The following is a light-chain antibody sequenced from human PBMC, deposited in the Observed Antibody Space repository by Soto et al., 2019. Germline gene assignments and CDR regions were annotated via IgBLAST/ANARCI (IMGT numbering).Light chain of an antibody. CDR2: AAS. V-gene: IGKV1-6*01. J-gene: IGKJ1*01. Sequence: AIQMTQSPSSLSASVGDRVTITCRASQGIRSDLGWYQQKPGKAPKLLIYAASSLQSGVPSRFSGRGSGTDFTLTINSLQPEDFATYFCLHGYNCPRTFGQGTKVEIK. CDR1: QGIRSD. CDR3: LHGYNCPRT.